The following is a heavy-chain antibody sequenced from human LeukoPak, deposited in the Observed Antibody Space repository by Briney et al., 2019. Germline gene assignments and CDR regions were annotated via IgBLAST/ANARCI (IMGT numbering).Heavy chain of an antibody. V-gene: IGHV3-7*03. Sequence: GGSLRLSCAASGFTFSSYWMSWVRQAPGKGLEWVANIKQDRSEKYYVDSVKGRFTISRDNAKNSLYLQMNSLRAEDTAVYYCARVFGVYYYYMDVWGKGTTVTISS. J-gene: IGHJ6*03. D-gene: IGHD2-21*01. CDR1: GFTFSSYW. CDR3: ARVFGVYYYYMDV. CDR2: IKQDRSEK.